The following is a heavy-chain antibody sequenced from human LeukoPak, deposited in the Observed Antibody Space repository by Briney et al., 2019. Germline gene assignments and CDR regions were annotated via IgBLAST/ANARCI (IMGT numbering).Heavy chain of an antibody. CDR3: ARDRHYYDSSGYYASFDY. D-gene: IGHD3-22*01. Sequence: SETLSLTCTVSGGSISSYYWSWIRQPPGKGLEWIGYIYYSGSTNYNPSLKSRVTISVDTSKNQFSLKLSSVTAADTAVYYCARDRHYYDSSGYYASFDYWGQGTLVTVSS. V-gene: IGHV4-59*01. J-gene: IGHJ4*02. CDR2: IYYSGST. CDR1: GGSISSYY.